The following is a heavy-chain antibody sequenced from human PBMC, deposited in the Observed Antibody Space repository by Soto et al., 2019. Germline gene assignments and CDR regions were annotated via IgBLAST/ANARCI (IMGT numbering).Heavy chain of an antibody. D-gene: IGHD2-15*01. J-gene: IGHJ4*02. CDR1: GGTFSSYA. CDR3: AREGSSSPLPGPN. V-gene: IGHV1-69*13. Sequence: ASVKVSCKASGGTFSSYAISWVRQAPGQGLEWMGGIIPIFGTANYAQKFQGRVTITADESTSTAYMELSSLRSEDTAVYYCAREGSSSPLPGPNWGQGTLVTVS. CDR2: IIPIFGTA.